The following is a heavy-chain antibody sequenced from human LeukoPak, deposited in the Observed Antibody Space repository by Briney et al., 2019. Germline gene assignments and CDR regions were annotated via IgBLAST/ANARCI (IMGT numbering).Heavy chain of an antibody. CDR1: GFTFDDYA. D-gene: IGHD1-26*01. V-gene: IGHV3-9*01. J-gene: IGHJ4*02. CDR2: ISWNSGSI. CDR3: AKDESSIVGAATDY. Sequence: PGRSLRLSCAASGFTFDDYAMHWVRQAPGKGLEWVSGISWNSGSIGYADSVKGRFTISRDNAKNSLYLQMNSLRAEDTALYYCAKDESSIVGAATDYWGQGTLVTVSS.